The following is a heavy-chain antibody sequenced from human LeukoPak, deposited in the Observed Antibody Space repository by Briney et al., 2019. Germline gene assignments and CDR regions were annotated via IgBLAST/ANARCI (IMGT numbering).Heavy chain of an antibody. D-gene: IGHD3-22*01. J-gene: IGHJ5*02. CDR3: ARDEGYYDSSGLDP. CDR1: GGAFSGYY. Sequence: SETLSLTCAVYGGAFSGYYWSWIRQPPGKGLEWIGEINHSGSTDYNPSLKSRVTISVDTSKNQFSLKLSSVTAADTAVYYCARDEGYYDSSGLDPWGQGTLVTVSS. V-gene: IGHV4-34*01. CDR2: INHSGST.